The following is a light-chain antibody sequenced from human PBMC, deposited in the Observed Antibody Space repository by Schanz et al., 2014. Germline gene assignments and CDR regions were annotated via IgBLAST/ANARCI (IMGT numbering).Light chain of an antibody. CDR1: ETISSN. V-gene: IGKV3-15*01. CDR2: GTS. Sequence: EIVMTQSPATLSVSPGESATLFCRASETISSNLAWYQQRPGQAPRLLIFGTSAMMPGIPDRFSGSGSGTEFTLTISSLQSEDFAVYYCQEYHNWPPITFGQGTRLEIK. J-gene: IGKJ5*01. CDR3: QEYHNWPPIT.